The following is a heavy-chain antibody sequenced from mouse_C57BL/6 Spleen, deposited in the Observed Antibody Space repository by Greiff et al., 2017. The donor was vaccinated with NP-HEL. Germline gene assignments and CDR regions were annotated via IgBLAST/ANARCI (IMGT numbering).Heavy chain of an antibody. V-gene: IGHV14-3*01. D-gene: IGHD1-1*01. J-gene: IGHJ3*01. CDR2: IDPANGNT. Sequence: VHVKQSVAELVRPGASVKLSCTASGFNIKNTYMHWVKQRPEQGLEWIGRIDPANGNTKYAPKFQGKATITADTSSNTAYLQLSSLTSEDTAIYYCARTLYGSSPWFAYWGQGTLVTVSA. CDR3: ARTLYGSSPWFAY. CDR1: GFNIKNTY.